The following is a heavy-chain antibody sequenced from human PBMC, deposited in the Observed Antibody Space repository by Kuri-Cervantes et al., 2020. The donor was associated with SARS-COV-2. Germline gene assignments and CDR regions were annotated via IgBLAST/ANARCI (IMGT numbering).Heavy chain of an antibody. CDR1: GFTFSSYG. J-gene: IGHJ4*02. CDR2: IWYDGSNK. Sequence: GESLKISCAASGFTFSSYGMHWVRQAPGKGLEWVAVIWYDGSNKYYADSVKGRFTISRDNSKNTLYLQVNSLSAEDTAVYYCARIPYPKGAVAGTSDYWGQGTLVTVSS. D-gene: IGHD6-19*01. CDR3: ARIPYPKGAVAGTSDY. V-gene: IGHV3-33*08.